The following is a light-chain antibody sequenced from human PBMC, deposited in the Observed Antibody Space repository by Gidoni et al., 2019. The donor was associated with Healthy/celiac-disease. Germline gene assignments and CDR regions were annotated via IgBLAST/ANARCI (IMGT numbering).Light chain of an antibody. CDR3: QAWDSSTGV. CDR2: QDS. CDR1: KLGDKY. V-gene: IGLV3-1*01. J-gene: IGLJ1*01. Sequence: SYELTQPPSVSVPPGQTASITCSGDKLGDKYACWYQQKPGQSPLLVIYQDSKRPSGIPERFSGSNSGNTATLTISGTQAMDEADYYCQAWDSSTGVFGTGTKVTVL.